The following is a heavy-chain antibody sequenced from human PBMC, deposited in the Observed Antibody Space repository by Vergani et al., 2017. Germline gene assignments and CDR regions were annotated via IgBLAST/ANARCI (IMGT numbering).Heavy chain of an antibody. J-gene: IGHJ6*02. Sequence: QVQLQESGPGLVKPSQTLSLTCTVSGGSISSGGYYWSWIRQNPGKGLEWIGYIYYSGSTYYNPSLKSRVTISVDTSKNQFSLKLSSVTAADTSVYYCARTEPVVGLYYGMDVWGQGTTVTVSS. CDR1: GGSISSGGYY. V-gene: IGHV4-31*03. D-gene: IGHD3-22*01. CDR3: ARTEPVVGLYYGMDV. CDR2: IYYSGST.